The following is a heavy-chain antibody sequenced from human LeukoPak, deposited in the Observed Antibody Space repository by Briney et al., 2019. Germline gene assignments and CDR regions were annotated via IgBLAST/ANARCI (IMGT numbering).Heavy chain of an antibody. CDR2: IKQDGSEK. Sequence: GGSLRLACAVSGFTFSNYWMTWVRHTPGKGLEWVASIKQDGSEKYYVDSVKGRFTISRDNAKNSLYLQMNSLRAEDTAVYYCASRKYGGSPLPLDYWGQGTLVTVSS. J-gene: IGHJ4*02. CDR1: GFTFSNYW. CDR3: ASRKYGGSPLPLDY. V-gene: IGHV3-7*01. D-gene: IGHD4-23*01.